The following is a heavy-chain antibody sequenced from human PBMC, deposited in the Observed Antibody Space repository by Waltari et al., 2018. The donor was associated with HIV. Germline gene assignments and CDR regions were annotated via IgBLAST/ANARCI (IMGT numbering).Heavy chain of an antibody. CDR3: ARAAEFPRGYYYGMDV. J-gene: IGHJ6*02. CDR1: GFTFSSYS. Sequence: EVQLVESGGGLVQPGGFLRLSCAASGFTFSSYSMNWVRQAPGKGLEWVSYISSSSSTIYYADSVKGRFTISRDNAKNSLYLQMNSLRDEDTAVYYCARAAEFPRGYYYGMDVWGQGTTVTVSS. V-gene: IGHV3-48*02. CDR2: ISSSSSTI. D-gene: IGHD3-10*01.